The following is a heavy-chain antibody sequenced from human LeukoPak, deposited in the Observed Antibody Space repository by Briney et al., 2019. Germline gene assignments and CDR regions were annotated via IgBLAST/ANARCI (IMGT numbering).Heavy chain of an antibody. CDR3: ARGGLSSSWYNLIDY. V-gene: IGHV3-23*01. Sequence: GGSLRLSCAASGFTFSSYAMSWVRQAPGKGLEWVSAISGSGGSTYYADSVKGRFTISRDNSKNTLYLQMNGLRAEDTAVYYCARGGLSSSWYNLIDYWGQGTLVTVSS. D-gene: IGHD6-13*01. J-gene: IGHJ4*02. CDR1: GFTFSSYA. CDR2: ISGSGGST.